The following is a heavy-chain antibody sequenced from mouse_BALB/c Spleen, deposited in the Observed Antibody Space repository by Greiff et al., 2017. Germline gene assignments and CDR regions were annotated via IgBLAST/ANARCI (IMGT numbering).Heavy chain of an antibody. CDR2: ISSGGSYT. J-gene: IGHJ4*01. Sequence: EVKLVESGGGLVKPGGSLKLSCAASGFTFSSYAMSWVRQSPEKRLEWVAEISSGGSYTYYPDTVTGRFTISRDNAKNTLYLEMSSLRSEDTAMYYCARYYYGSIYAMDYWGQGTSVTVSS. V-gene: IGHV5-9-4*01. D-gene: IGHD1-1*01. CDR1: GFTFSSYA. CDR3: ARYYYGSIYAMDY.